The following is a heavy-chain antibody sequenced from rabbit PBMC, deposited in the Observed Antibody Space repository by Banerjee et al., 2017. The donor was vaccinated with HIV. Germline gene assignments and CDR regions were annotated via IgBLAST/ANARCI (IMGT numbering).Heavy chain of an antibody. CDR3: ARDLSSSGWSDFAL. J-gene: IGHJ4*01. Sequence: QEQLEESGGDLVKPEGSLTLTCKASGFDFSSSGMCWVRQALGKGPEWIACIITGTGITYYASWAKGRFTISKTSSTTVTLQMTSLTAADTATYFCARDLSSSGWSDFALWGPGTLVTVS. V-gene: IGHV1S45*01. CDR2: IITGTGIT. CDR1: GFDFSSSG. D-gene: IGHD4-1*01.